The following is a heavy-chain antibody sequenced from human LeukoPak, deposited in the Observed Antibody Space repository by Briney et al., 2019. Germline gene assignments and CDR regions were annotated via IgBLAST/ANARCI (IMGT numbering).Heavy chain of an antibody. CDR3: AKDYQVGANEGGAAFDY. J-gene: IGHJ4*02. V-gene: IGHV3-30*02. Sequence: TGGSLRLSCAASGFTFSSYGMHWVRQAPGKGLEWVTFIRYDGNNKYYADSVKGRFTISRDNSKNTLYLQVNNLRPEDTALYFCAKDYQVGANEGGAAFDYWGQGTLVTVSS. CDR2: IRYDGNNK. CDR1: GFTFSSYG. D-gene: IGHD1-26*01.